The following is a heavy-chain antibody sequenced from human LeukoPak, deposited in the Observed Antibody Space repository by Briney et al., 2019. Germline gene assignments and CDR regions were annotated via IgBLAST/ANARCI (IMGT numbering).Heavy chain of an antibody. Sequence: GGSLRLSCAASVFTFSSYWMHWVRQAPGKGLGWVSRFNRDWSSTSYADSVKGRYTISRDNAKTMLYLQMNSLRPEHTAVYYCARPEWEYWVFDYWGQGTLVTVSS. CDR1: VFTFSSYW. V-gene: IGHV3-74*01. J-gene: IGHJ4*02. CDR2: FNRDWSST. D-gene: IGHD1-26*01. CDR3: ARPEWEYWVFDY.